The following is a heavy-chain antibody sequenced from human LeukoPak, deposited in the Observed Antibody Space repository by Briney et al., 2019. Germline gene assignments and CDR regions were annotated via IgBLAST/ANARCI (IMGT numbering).Heavy chain of an antibody. D-gene: IGHD6-13*01. J-gene: IGHJ4*02. CDR2: TYYRSKWNN. Sequence: SQTLSLTCAIPGDSVSSKSAAWNWIRQSPSRGLEWLGRTYYRSKWNNDYAVSVKSRITINPDTSKNQSTLQLNSVTPEDTAVYFCARMAAGATNPHDYWGQGTLVTVSS. CDR1: GDSVSSKSAA. V-gene: IGHV6-1*01. CDR3: ARMAAGATNPHDY.